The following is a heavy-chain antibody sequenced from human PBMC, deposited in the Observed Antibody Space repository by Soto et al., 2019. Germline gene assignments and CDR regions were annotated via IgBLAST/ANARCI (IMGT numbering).Heavy chain of an antibody. V-gene: IGHV4-59*01. CDR1: GGSISSYY. Sequence: PSETLSLTCTVSGGSISSYYWSWIRQPPGKGLEWIGYIYYSGSTNYNPSLKSRVTISVDTSKNQFSLKLSSVTAADTAVYYCARGDHEAGQFDWLSPVYYMDVWGKGTTVTVSS. D-gene: IGHD3-9*01. CDR3: ARGDHEAGQFDWLSPVYYMDV. CDR2: IYYSGST. J-gene: IGHJ6*03.